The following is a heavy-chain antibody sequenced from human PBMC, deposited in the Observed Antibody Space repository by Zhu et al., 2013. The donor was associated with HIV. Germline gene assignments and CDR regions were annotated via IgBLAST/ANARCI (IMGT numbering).Heavy chain of an antibody. D-gene: IGHD3-10*01. CDR1: GGSFSGFY. V-gene: IGHV4-34*01. Sequence: QVQLQQWGAGLLKPSETLSLTCAVYGGSFSGFYWTWIRQPPGKGLEWIGEISHSGGTNYNPSLKSRVSISIDTSKNQFSLKLSSVTAADTAVYYCARILVSGDPDYWGQGTLVTVSS. CDR2: ISHSGGT. CDR3: ARILVSGDPDY. J-gene: IGHJ4*02.